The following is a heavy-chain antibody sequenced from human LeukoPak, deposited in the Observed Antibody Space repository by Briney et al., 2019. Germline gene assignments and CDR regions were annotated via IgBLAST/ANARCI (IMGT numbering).Heavy chain of an antibody. CDR2: ISGSGGST. Sequence: GALRLSCAASGFTFSSYGMSWVRQAPGKGLEWVSAISGSGGSTYYADSVKGRFTISRDNSKNMLYLQMNSLRAEDTAVYYCAKDASGTYPSDFDYWGQGTLVTVSS. J-gene: IGHJ4*02. CDR1: GFTFSSYG. D-gene: IGHD3-3*01. CDR3: AKDASGTYPSDFDY. V-gene: IGHV3-23*01.